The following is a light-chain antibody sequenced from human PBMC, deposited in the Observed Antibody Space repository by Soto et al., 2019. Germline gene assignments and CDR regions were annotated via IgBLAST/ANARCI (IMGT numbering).Light chain of an antibody. V-gene: IGKV3-20*01. J-gene: IGKJ1*01. CDR1: QSIANDY. CDR2: DAS. CDR3: QQYGSSPWT. Sequence: GLSHPPGTLSLSPGARATLSCRASQSIANDYLTWYQQKPGQAPRVLIYDASTRATGIPDRFSGSGSGTDFTLTISRLEPEDFAVYYCQQYGSSPWTFGQGTNVDIK.